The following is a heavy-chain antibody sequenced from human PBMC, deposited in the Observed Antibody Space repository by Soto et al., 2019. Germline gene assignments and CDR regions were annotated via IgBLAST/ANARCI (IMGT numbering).Heavy chain of an antibody. CDR3: ARHIRSGGHYDSSGQNWFDP. Sequence: QLQLQESGPGLVKPSETLSLTCTVSGGSISSSSYYWGWIRQPPGKGLEWIGSIYYSGSTYYNPSLKSRVTISVDTSKNQFSLKLSSVTAADTAVYYCARHIRSGGHYDSSGQNWFDPWGQGTLVTVSS. CDR1: GGSISSSSYY. D-gene: IGHD3-22*01. V-gene: IGHV4-39*01. J-gene: IGHJ5*02. CDR2: IYYSGST.